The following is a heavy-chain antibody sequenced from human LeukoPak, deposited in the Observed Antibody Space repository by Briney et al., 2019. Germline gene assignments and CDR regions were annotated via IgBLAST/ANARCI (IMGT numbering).Heavy chain of an antibody. J-gene: IGHJ5*02. CDR2: ISSSSSTI. Sequence: GGSLRLSCAASGFTFSSYSMNWVRQAPGKGLEWVSYISSSSSTIYYADSVKGRFTISRDNSKNTLYLQMNSLRAEDTAVYYCAKDSGYCSGGSCYHVGPWFDPWGQGTLVTVSS. D-gene: IGHD2-15*01. CDR3: AKDSGYCSGGSCYHVGPWFDP. V-gene: IGHV3-48*01. CDR1: GFTFSSYS.